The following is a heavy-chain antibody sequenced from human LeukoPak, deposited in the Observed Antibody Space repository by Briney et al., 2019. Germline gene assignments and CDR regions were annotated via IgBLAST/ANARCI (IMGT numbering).Heavy chain of an antibody. CDR3: ARDSERYFDWFPIQSHGSSFDY. CDR1: GFTFSSYA. V-gene: IGHV3-30*04. Sequence: GGSLRLSCAASGFTFSSYAMHWVRQAPGKGLEWVAVISYDGSNKYYADSVKGRFTISRDNSKNTLYLQMNSLRAEDTAVYYCARDSERYFDWFPIQSHGSSFDYWGQGTLVTVSS. J-gene: IGHJ4*02. CDR2: ISYDGSNK. D-gene: IGHD3-9*01.